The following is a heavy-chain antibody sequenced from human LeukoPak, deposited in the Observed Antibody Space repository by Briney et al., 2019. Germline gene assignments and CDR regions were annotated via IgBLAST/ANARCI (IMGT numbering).Heavy chain of an antibody. CDR1: GFTFRDSA. CDR3: PKDRGIVVIGRFDP. D-gene: IGHD2-2*01. V-gene: IGHV3-23*01. J-gene: IGHJ5*02. Sequence: GGSLRLSCAASGFTFRDSAMTWVRQAPGKGLEWVSSISGSGGTACHADSVKGRFTISRDNSKKTLYLQLNNLRAEDPAFYSCPKDRGIVVIGRFDPWGQGTLVTVSS. CDR2: ISGSGGTA.